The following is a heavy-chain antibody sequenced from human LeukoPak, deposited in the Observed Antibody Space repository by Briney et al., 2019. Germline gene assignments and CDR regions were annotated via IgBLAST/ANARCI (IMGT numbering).Heavy chain of an antibody. CDR2: INSDGSST. CDR1: GFTFSSYW. J-gene: IGHJ3*02. D-gene: IGHD1-7*01. CDR3: ARALYNWNYGALGAFDI. V-gene: IGHV3-74*01. Sequence: GRSLRLSCAASGFTFSSYWMHWVRQAPGKGLVWVSRINSDGSSTSYADSVKGRFTISRANAKNTLYLQMNSLRAEDTAVYYCARALYNWNYGALGAFDIWGQGTMVTVSS.